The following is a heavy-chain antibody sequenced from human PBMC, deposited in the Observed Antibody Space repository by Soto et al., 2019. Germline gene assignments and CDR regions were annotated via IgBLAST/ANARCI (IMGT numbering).Heavy chain of an antibody. CDR2: ISGSGGST. J-gene: IGHJ4*02. CDR1: GFTFSSYA. D-gene: IGHD3-22*01. V-gene: IGHV3-23*01. CDR3: AQDLMIVAVTREPPIDY. Sequence: PGGSLRLSCAASGFTFSSYAMSWVRQAPGKGLEWVSAISGSGGSTYYADSVKGRFTISRDNSKITLYLQMNSLRAEDTAVYYCAQDLMIVAVTREPPIDYWGQGTLVTVSS.